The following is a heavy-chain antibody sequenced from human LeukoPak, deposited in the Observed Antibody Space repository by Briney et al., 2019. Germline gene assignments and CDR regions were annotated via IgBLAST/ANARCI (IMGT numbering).Heavy chain of an antibody. J-gene: IGHJ4*02. CDR3: ARELSSGYYG. Sequence: GGSLRLSCAASGFTFSSYEMNWVRQAPGKGLEWVSYISSSGSTIYYADPVKGRFTISRDNAKNSLYLQMNSLRAEDTAVYYCARELSSGYYGWGQGTLVTVSS. V-gene: IGHV3-48*03. CDR1: GFTFSSYE. CDR2: ISSSGSTI. D-gene: IGHD3-22*01.